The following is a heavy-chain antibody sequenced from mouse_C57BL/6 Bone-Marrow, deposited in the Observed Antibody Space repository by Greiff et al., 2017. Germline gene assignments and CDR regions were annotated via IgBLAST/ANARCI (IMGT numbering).Heavy chain of an antibody. CDR1: GYTFTDYE. CDR2: IDPETGGT. J-gene: IGHJ1*03. D-gene: IGHD2-12*01. Sequence: VKLMESGAELVRPGASVTLSCKASGYTFTDYEMHWVKQTPVHGLEWIGAIDPETGGTAYNQKCKGKAILTADKSSSTAYMELRSLTSEDSAVYYGTLRWYFDVWGTGTTVTVAA. V-gene: IGHV1-15*01. CDR3: TLRWYFDV.